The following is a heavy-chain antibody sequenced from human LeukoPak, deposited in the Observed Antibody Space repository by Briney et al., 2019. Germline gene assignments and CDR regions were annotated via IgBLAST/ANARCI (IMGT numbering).Heavy chain of an antibody. J-gene: IGHJ4*02. Sequence: ASVKVSCKVSGYTLTELSMHWVRQAPGKGLEWMGGFDPEDGETIHAQKFQGRVTMTEDTSTDTAYMELSSLRSEDTAVYYCATDLRRDYVWGSYRLFDYWGQGTLVTVSS. D-gene: IGHD3-16*02. V-gene: IGHV1-24*01. CDR2: FDPEDGET. CDR1: GYTLTELS. CDR3: ATDLRRDYVWGSYRLFDY.